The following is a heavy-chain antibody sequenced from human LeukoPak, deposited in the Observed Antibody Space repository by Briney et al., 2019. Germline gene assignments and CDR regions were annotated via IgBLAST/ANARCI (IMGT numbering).Heavy chain of an antibody. CDR1: GFTFRSYA. D-gene: IGHD6-19*01. CDR2: ISYDGSNK. V-gene: IGHV3-30*04. CDR3: ARMGIAVAGVFDY. J-gene: IGHJ4*02. Sequence: GRSLRLSCAASGFTFRSYAMHWVRQAPGKGLEWVAVISYDGSNKYYADSVKGRFTISRDNSKNTLYLQMNSLRAEDTAVYYCARMGIAVAGVFDYWGQGTLVTLSS.